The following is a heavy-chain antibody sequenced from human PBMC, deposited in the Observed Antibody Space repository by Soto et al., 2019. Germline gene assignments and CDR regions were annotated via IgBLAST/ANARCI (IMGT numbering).Heavy chain of an antibody. CDR1: GGTFSDFT. CDR3: ARYWSAGTLYGAFDI. J-gene: IGHJ3*02. V-gene: IGHV1-69*06. CDR2: IIPMIGAT. Sequence: QVQLVQSGSEVKKPGSSVKVSCKASGGTFSDFTLSWLRQAPGRGLEWMGGIIPMIGATNNAQKLKGRLMITADKSTGTVYMELNSLRSDDTAVYYCARYWSAGTLYGAFDIWGQGTEVTVSP. D-gene: IGHD2-15*01.